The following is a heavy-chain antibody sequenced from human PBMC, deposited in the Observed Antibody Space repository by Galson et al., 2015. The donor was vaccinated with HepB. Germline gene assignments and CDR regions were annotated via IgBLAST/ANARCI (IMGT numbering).Heavy chain of an antibody. D-gene: IGHD3-3*01. V-gene: IGHV3-53*01. J-gene: IGHJ4*02. CDR2: IYSGGST. Sequence: SLRLSCAASGFTVSSNYMSWVRQAPGKGLEWVSVIYSGGSTYYADSVKGRFTVSRDNSKNTLYLQMNSLRAEDTAVYYCARVQLRNDFWSGRQDPSYYFDYWGQGTLVTVSS. CDR1: GFTVSSNY. CDR3: ARVQLRNDFWSGRQDPSYYFDY.